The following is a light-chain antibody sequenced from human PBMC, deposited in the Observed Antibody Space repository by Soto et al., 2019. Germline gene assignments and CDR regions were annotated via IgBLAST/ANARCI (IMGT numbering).Light chain of an antibody. V-gene: IGKV3-20*01. J-gene: IGKJ5*01. CDR3: QQYGSSPIT. CDR1: QSVSSN. Sequence: ELVLTQSPATLSLSPGEIGTLSCRASQSVSSNLAWYQQKPGQAPRLLIYGASTRATGIPARFSGSGSGTDFTLTISRLEPEDFAVYYCQQYGSSPITFGQGTRLEIK. CDR2: GAS.